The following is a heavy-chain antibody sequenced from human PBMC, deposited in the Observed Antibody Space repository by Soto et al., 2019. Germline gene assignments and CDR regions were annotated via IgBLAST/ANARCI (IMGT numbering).Heavy chain of an antibody. Sequence: VQLVESGGGVVQPGRSLRLSCAASGFTFSDYAMHWVRQAPGKGMEWVAVVSHDGRNTHYADSVKGRFTISRDSSKNTVSLEMTSLRAEDTAGYYCAKGMRQWLVTSDFNYWGQGALVTVSS. V-gene: IGHV3-30*18. J-gene: IGHJ4*02. D-gene: IGHD6-19*01. CDR3: AKGMRQWLVTSDFNY. CDR2: VSHDGRNT. CDR1: GFTFSDYA.